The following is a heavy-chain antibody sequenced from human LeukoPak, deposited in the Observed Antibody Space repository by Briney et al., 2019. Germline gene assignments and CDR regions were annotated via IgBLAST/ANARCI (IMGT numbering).Heavy chain of an antibody. V-gene: IGHV3-23*01. J-gene: IGHJ2*01. Sequence: GGSLRLSCAASGFTFNNCAMSWVRQAPGKGLEWASGISESGSSTDYADSVKGRFTISRDNSKNTLYLQMDSLRAEDTAIYHCAKDRPGDYSTYWYFDLWGRGTLVTVSS. D-gene: IGHD4-11*01. CDR1: GFTFNNCA. CDR2: ISESGSST. CDR3: AKDRPGDYSTYWYFDL.